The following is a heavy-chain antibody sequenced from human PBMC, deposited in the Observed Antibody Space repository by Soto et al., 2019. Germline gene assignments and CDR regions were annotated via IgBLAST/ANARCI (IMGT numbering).Heavy chain of an antibody. Sequence: PGGSLRLSCAASGFTFSRYEMNWVRQAPGKGLEWISYISTSGSTIYYADSVKGRFTISRDNAKNSLYLQMNSLRAEDTAVYYCTKGGRTTSFYWEFWGPGTSVTVSS. V-gene: IGHV3-48*03. J-gene: IGHJ4*02. CDR3: TKGGRTTSFYWEF. D-gene: IGHD3-10*01. CDR2: ISTSGSTI. CDR1: GFTFSRYE.